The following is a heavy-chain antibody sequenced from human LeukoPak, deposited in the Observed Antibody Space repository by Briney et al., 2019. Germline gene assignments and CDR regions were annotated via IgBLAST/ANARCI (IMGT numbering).Heavy chain of an antibody. Sequence: VASVKVSCKASGYTFTSYYIDWVRQAPGQGLEGMGVINPSGGSTRYAQKFQGRVTMTGDPSTRTVYMELSSLTSDDTAVYYCARGTTDAYWGQGTPVTVSS. J-gene: IGHJ4*02. V-gene: IGHV1-46*01. CDR3: ARGTTDAY. CDR2: INPSGGST. CDR1: GYTFTSYY. D-gene: IGHD1-1*01.